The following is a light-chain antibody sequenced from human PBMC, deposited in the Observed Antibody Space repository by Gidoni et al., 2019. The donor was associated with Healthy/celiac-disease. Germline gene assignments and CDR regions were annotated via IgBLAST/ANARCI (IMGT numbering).Light chain of an antibody. CDR3: SSYTSSSTGGV. J-gene: IGLJ2*01. CDR2: DVS. V-gene: IGLV2-14*01. Sequence: QSALTQPASVSGSPGPSITISCTGTSSDVGGYNYVSWYQQHPGKAPKLMIYDVSNRPSGVSNRFSGSKSGNTASLTISGLQAEDEADYYCSSYTSSSTGGVFGGGTKLTVL. CDR1: SSDVGGYNY.